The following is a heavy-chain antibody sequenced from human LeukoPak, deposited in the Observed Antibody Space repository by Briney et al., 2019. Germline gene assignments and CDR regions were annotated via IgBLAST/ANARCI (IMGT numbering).Heavy chain of an antibody. D-gene: IGHD2-21*01. CDR2: IKPKTDGETT. Sequence: GGSLRLSCAASGFTISSFWMNWVRQAPGKGLEWVGRIKPKTDGETTEYAAPVKDRFSISRDDSKSMMYLQMNSLKTEDTAVYYCITPLPYSAQGGQGTLVTVSS. CDR1: GFTISSFW. J-gene: IGHJ4*02. CDR3: ITPLPYSAQ. V-gene: IGHV3-15*07.